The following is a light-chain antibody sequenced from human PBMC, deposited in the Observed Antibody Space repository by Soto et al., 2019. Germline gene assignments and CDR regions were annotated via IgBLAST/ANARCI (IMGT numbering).Light chain of an antibody. CDR1: SGDVGAHDF. CDR3: SSFANTYSYV. Sequence: QSVLTQPASVSGSPGQSITISCTGTSGDVGAHDFVSWYQHHPGKAPRLVIYDVNRRPAGASNRFSGSKSVSTASLTISTLQAEDEADYYCSSFANTYSYVFGTGTKVTVL. V-gene: IGLV2-14*01. CDR2: DVN. J-gene: IGLJ1*01.